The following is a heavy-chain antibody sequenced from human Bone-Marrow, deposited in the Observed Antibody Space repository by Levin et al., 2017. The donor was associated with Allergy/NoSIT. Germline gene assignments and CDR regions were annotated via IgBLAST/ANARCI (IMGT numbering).Heavy chain of an antibody. CDR1: GFTFSTYW. Sequence: GESLKISCEASGFTFSTYWMDWVRQAPGKGLEWVAKIKYDGSERQNVDSVKGRFTISRDNAKNSLYLQMNSLRVEDTAVYYCARDNGYCSGGSCYSVFEYWGQGTLVTVSS. D-gene: IGHD2-15*01. CDR3: ARDNGYCSGGSCYSVFEY. V-gene: IGHV3-7*01. J-gene: IGHJ4*02. CDR2: IKYDGSER.